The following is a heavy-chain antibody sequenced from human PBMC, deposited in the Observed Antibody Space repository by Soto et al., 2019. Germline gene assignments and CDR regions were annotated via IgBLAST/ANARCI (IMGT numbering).Heavy chain of an antibody. Sequence: SVKVSCKASGGTFSSYAISWVRQAPGQGLEWMGGIIPIFGTANYAQKFQGRVTMTRDTSTSTVYMELSSLRSEDTAVYYCARSGKGIAARAGFDYWGQGTLVTVSS. CDR1: GGTFSSYA. CDR3: ARSGKGIAARAGFDY. J-gene: IGHJ4*02. V-gene: IGHV1-69*05. D-gene: IGHD6-6*01. CDR2: IIPIFGTA.